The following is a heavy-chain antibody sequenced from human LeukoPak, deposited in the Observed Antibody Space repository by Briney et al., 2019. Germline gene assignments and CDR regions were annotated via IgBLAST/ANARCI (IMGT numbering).Heavy chain of an antibody. Sequence: GASVKVSCKTSGYTFTNYGISWVRQAPGQGLEWMEWISPYNGNTIYAQKLQGRVTVTTDTSTSTAYMELRGLRSDDTAVYYCTRTVLDCKNGVCYDYWGQGTLVTVSS. J-gene: IGHJ4*02. CDR2: ISPYNGNT. V-gene: IGHV1-18*01. CDR1: GYTFTNYG. D-gene: IGHD2-8*01. CDR3: TRTVLDCKNGVCYDY.